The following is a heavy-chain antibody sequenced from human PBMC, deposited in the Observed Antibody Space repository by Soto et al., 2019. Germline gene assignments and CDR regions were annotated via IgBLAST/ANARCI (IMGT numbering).Heavy chain of an antibody. CDR1: GFTFSSYA. CDR2: INGSGGRT. V-gene: IGHV3-23*01. J-gene: IGHJ6*02. Sequence: GGSLRLSCAASGFTFSSYAISWVRQAPGKGMQWVSTINGSGGRTLYADSVKGRFTISTDNSKNTLFLQMSSLRVEDTAVYYCANLDGDYYYGMDVWGQGTTVTVSS. CDR3: ANLDGDYYYGMDV. D-gene: IGHD3-3*01.